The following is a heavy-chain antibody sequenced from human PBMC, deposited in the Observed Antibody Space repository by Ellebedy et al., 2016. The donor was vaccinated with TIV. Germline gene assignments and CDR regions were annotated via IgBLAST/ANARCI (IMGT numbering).Heavy chain of an antibody. CDR2: VYYSGSP. V-gene: IGHV4-39*01. J-gene: IGHJ4*02. Sequence: MPGGSLRLSCDVSGGFVNSSRHYWAWIRQPPGKGLEWIGSVYYSGSPYYNPSFKSRVTLSADTSKNQFSLNLRTVTAADTAVYYCARIDSWQPIDDWGQGILVTISS. D-gene: IGHD3-9*01. CDR3: ARIDSWQPIDD. CDR1: GGFVNSSRHY.